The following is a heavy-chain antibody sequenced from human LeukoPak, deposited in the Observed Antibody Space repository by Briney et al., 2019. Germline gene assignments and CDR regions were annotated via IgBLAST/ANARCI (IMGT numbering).Heavy chain of an antibody. CDR1: GGSLSSYY. D-gene: IGHD4-17*01. V-gene: IGHV4-59*13. CDR3: ARSTYGDYQRDAFDI. CDR2: IYYSGST. J-gene: IGHJ3*02. Sequence: SETLSLTCTVSGGSLSSYYWSWLRQPPGKGLEWIGYIYYSGSTNYNPSLKSRVTISVDTSKNQFSLKLSSVTAADTAVYYCARSTYGDYQRDAFDIWGQGTMVTVSS.